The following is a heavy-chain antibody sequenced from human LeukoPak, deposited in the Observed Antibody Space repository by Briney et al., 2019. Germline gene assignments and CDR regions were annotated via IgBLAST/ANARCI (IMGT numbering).Heavy chain of an antibody. CDR2: IYYSGST. D-gene: IGHD2-21*01. CDR3: ARGEARFLSFDY. J-gene: IGHJ4*02. Sequence: SETLSLTCAVYGGSFSGYYWSWIRQPPGKGLEWIGYIYYSGSTNYNPSLKSRVTISVDTSKNQFSLKLSSVTAADTAVYYCARGEARFLSFDYWGQGTLVTVSS. CDR1: GGSFSGYY. V-gene: IGHV4-59*01.